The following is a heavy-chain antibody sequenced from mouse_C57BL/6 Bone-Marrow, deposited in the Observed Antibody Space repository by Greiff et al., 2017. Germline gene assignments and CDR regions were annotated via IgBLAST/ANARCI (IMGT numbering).Heavy chain of an antibody. D-gene: IGHD1-1*01. CDR1: GYTFTSYW. CDR3: AGDYYGSSYVLAY. CDR2: IDPSDSYN. Sequence: QVQLQQPGAELVKPGASVKLSCKASGYTFTSYWMQWVKQRPGQGLEWIGEIDPSDSYNNYNQKFKGKATLTVDTSSSTAYMQLSSLTSEDSAVYYCAGDYYGSSYVLAYWGQGTLVTVSA. V-gene: IGHV1-50*01. J-gene: IGHJ3*01.